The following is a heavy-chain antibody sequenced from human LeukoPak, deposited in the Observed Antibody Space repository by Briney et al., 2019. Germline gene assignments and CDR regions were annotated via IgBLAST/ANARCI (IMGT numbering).Heavy chain of an antibody. CDR2: IWYDGSNK. CDR3: ARDRVGWELQYYFDY. CDR1: GFTFSSYG. D-gene: IGHD1-26*01. V-gene: IGHV3-33*01. J-gene: IGHJ4*02. Sequence: GGSLRLSCAASGFTFSSYGMHWVRQAPGKGLEWVAVIWYDGSNKYYADSVKGRFTISRGNSKNTLYLQMNSLRAEDTAVYYCARDRVGWELQYYFDYWGQGTLVTVSS.